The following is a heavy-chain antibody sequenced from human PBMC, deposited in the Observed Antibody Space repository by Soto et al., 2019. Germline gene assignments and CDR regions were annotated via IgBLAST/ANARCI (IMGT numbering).Heavy chain of an antibody. D-gene: IGHD4-17*01. Sequence: SESLSLTCTVSGGSISSGDYSWSWIRQPPGKGLEWIGYIYHGGYTYYNPSLKSRVTISVDRSKNQFSLKLSSVTAADTAVYYCARAHYGDYGYGMDVWGQGTTVTVSS. CDR3: ARAHYGDYGYGMDV. V-gene: IGHV4-30-2*01. CDR1: GGSISSGDYS. CDR2: IYHGGYT. J-gene: IGHJ6*02.